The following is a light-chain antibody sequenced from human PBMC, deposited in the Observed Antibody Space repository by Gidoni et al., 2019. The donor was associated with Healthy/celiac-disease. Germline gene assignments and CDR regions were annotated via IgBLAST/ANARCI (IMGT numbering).Light chain of an antibody. V-gene: IGKV1-39*01. CDR2: AAS. J-gene: IGKJ4*01. CDR3: QQSYSTLT. CDR1: QSISSY. Sequence: DIQMTQSPSPLSASVGDRVTITCRASQSISSYLNWYQQKPGKAPKLLIYAASSLQSGVPSRFSGSGSGTDFTLTISRLQPEDFATYYCQQSYSTLTFGGGTKVEIK.